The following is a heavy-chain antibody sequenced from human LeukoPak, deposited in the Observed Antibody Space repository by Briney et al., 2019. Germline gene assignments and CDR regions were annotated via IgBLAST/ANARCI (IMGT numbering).Heavy chain of an antibody. D-gene: IGHD2-2*03. Sequence: SETLSLTCTVSGGSISSSSYYWGWIRQPPGKGLEWIGSIYYSGSTYYNPSLKSRVTISVDTSKNQFSLKQSSVTAADTAVYYCARDAGYCSSTSCRDDAFDIWGQGTMVTVSS. J-gene: IGHJ3*02. CDR3: ARDAGYCSSTSCRDDAFDI. CDR1: GGSISSSSYY. CDR2: IYYSGST. V-gene: IGHV4-39*07.